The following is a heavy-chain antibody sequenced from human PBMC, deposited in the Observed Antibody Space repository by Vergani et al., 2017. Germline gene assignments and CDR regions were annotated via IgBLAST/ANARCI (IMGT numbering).Heavy chain of an antibody. J-gene: IGHJ4*02. CDR1: GFTFSSYG. V-gene: IGHV3-33*01. Sequence: QVQLVESGGGVVQPGRSLRLSCAASGFTFSSYGMHWVRQAPGKGLEWVAVIWYDGSNKYYADSVKGRFTISRDNSKNTLYLQMNSLRAEDTAVYYCARRSRPRAGGYYFDYWGQGTLVTVSS. CDR2: IWYDGSNK. CDR3: ARRSRPRAGGYYFDY. D-gene: IGHD3-10*01.